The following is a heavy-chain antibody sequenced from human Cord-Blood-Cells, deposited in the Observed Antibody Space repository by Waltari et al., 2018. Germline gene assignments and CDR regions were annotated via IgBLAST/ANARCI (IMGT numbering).Heavy chain of an antibody. CDR1: GGSISSGGYY. CDR3: ASPWSVAADAFDI. J-gene: IGHJ3*02. Sequence: QVQLQESGPGLVKPSQTLSLTCTVSGGSISSGGYYWSWIRQHPGKGLEWIGYIYYSGSTYSNPSLKSRFTISVDTSKTQFSLKLSSVTAADTAVYYCASPWSVAADAFDIWGQGTMVTVSS. D-gene: IGHD2-15*01. CDR2: IYYSGST. V-gene: IGHV4-31*03.